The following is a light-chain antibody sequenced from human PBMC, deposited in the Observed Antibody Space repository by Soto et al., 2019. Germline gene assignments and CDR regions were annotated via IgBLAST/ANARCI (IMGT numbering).Light chain of an antibody. CDR3: QQYNSDSA. V-gene: IGKV1-5*01. Sequence: DIQMTQSPSTLSASVGDRVTSTCRASQSISSWLAWYQQKPGKAPKVLIYDASRLESGVPSRFSGSGSGTEFTLTISSLQPDDFATYSCQQYNSDSAFGPGTKVDIK. CDR1: QSISSW. CDR2: DAS. J-gene: IGKJ3*01.